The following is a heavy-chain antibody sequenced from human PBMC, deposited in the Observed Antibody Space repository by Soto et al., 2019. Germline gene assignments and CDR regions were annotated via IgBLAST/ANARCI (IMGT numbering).Heavy chain of an antibody. CDR2: IYYSGST. V-gene: IGHV4-61*01. Sequence: SETLSLTCTVSGGSVRSGSYYWSWIRQPPGKGLEWIGYIYYSGSTNYNPSLKSRVTISVDTSKNQFSLKLSSVTAADTAVYYCARDPRPGAARRYRYFDLWGRGTLVTVSS. D-gene: IGHD6-6*01. CDR3: ARDPRPGAARRYRYFDL. CDR1: GGSVRSGSYY. J-gene: IGHJ2*01.